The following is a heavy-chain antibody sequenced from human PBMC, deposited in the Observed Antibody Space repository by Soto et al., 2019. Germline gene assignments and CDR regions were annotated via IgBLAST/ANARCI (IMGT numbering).Heavy chain of an antibody. D-gene: IGHD3-22*01. CDR1: GGSISSGGYY. Sequence: PLSLTCTVSGGSISSGGYYWGWIRQHTGKGLEWIGYIYYSGSTYCNPSLKSRVTISVDTSKNQFSLKLSSVTAADTAVYYCASSARTYYYEGQDAFDIWGQGTMVTVS. CDR2: IYYSGST. V-gene: IGHV4-31*03. J-gene: IGHJ3*02. CDR3: ASSARTYYYEGQDAFDI.